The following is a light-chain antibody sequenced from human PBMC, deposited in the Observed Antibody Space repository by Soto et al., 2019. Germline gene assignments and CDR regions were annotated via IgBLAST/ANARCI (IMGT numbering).Light chain of an antibody. CDR3: SSYTISNTLPFV. CDR1: SSDVGGYNY. V-gene: IGLV2-14*01. Sequence: QSALTQPASVSGSPGQSITISCTGTSSDVGGYNYVSWYQQYPGKAPKLMIYEVTNRPSGVSNRFSGSKSGNTASLTISGLQAEDEADYYCSSYTISNTLPFVFGTGTKVTVL. J-gene: IGLJ1*01. CDR2: EVT.